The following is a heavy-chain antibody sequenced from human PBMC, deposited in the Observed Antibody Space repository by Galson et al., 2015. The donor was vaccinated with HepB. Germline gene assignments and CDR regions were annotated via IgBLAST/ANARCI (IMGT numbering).Heavy chain of an antibody. Sequence: SLRLSCAASGFTFSSYEMNWVRQAPGKGLEWVSYISSSGSTIYYADSVNGRFTISRDNAKNSLYLQMNSLRAEDTAVYYCARDYIIAWFDPWGQGTLVTVSS. CDR1: GFTFSSYE. J-gene: IGHJ5*02. V-gene: IGHV3-48*03. D-gene: IGHD3-10*01. CDR2: ISSSGSTI. CDR3: ARDYIIAWFDP.